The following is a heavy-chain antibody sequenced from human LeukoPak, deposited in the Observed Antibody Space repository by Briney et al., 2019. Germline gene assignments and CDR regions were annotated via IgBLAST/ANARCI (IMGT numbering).Heavy chain of an antibody. D-gene: IGHD3-22*01. CDR2: IIPIFGTA. J-gene: IGHJ4*02. CDR1: GGTFSNYA. V-gene: IGHV1-69*13. CDR3: ARGWDYDSGGRPTAYVY. Sequence: EASVKVSCTASGGTFSNYAINWVRQAPGQGLEWMGGIIPIFGTANYAQKFQGKVTITADESTSTAYMELSSLRSEDTAIYYCARGWDYDSGGRPTAYVYWGQGTLVSVSS.